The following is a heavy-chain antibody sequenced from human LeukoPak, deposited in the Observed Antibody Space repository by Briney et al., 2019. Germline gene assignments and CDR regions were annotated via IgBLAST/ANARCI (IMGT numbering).Heavy chain of an antibody. CDR1: GGSISSGDYY. CDR3: ASMVYDSSGYYYWSAFDI. V-gene: IGHV4-30-4*01. J-gene: IGHJ3*02. CDR2: IYYSGST. Sequence: PSETLSLTCTVSGGSISSGDYYWSWIRQPPGQGLEWIGYIYYSGSTYYNPSLKSRVTMSVDTSKNQFSLKLSSVTAADTAVYYCASMVYDSSGYYYWSAFDIWGQGTMVTVSS. D-gene: IGHD3-22*01.